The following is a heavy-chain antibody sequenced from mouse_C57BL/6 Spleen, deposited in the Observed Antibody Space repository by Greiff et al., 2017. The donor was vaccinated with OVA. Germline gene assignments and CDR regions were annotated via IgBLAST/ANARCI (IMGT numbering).Heavy chain of an antibody. J-gene: IGHJ4*01. CDR2: INPNNGGT. V-gene: IGHV1-26*01. D-gene: IGHD2-2*01. CDR3: ARRLVWLRGLYYYAMDY. Sequence: VQLQQSGPELVKPGASVKISCKASGYTFTDYYMNWVKQSHGKSLEWIGDINPNNGGTSYNQKFKGKATLTVDKSSSTAYMELRSLTSEDSAVYYCARRLVWLRGLYYYAMDYWGQGTSVTVSS. CDR1: GYTFTDYY.